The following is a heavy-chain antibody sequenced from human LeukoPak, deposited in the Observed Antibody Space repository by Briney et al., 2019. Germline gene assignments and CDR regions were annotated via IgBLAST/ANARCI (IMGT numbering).Heavy chain of an antibody. D-gene: IGHD6-13*01. Sequence: GGSLRLSCATSGFTFSSYSMNWVRQAPGKGLEWVSHISSSSTTIYYADSVKGRFTISRDNGKNSLYLQMNSLRDEDTAVYYCARVKQQPRAVCGMDVWGQGTTVTVSS. CDR2: ISSSSTTI. CDR1: GFTFSSYS. J-gene: IGHJ6*02. V-gene: IGHV3-48*02. CDR3: ARVKQQPRAVCGMDV.